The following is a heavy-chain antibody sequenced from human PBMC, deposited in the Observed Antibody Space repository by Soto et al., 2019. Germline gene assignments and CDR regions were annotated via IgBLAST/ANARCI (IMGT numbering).Heavy chain of an antibody. CDR1: GFTFSSYA. J-gene: IGHJ4*02. D-gene: IGHD6-19*01. CDR2: ISGSGGST. CDR3: AKSGYSSGWYGAYFDY. V-gene: IGHV3-23*01. Sequence: EVQLLESGGGLVQPGGSLRLSCAASGFTFSSYAMSWVRQAPGKGLEWVSAISGSGGSTYYADSVKGRFTISRDNSMNTLYLQMNSLRAEDTAVYYCAKSGYSSGWYGAYFDYWGQGTLVTVSS.